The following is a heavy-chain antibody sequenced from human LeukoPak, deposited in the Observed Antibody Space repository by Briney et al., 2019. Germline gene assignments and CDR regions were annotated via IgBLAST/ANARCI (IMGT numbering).Heavy chain of an antibody. CDR2: ISGSSSII. Sequence: GGSLRLSCAASGFPFSGYSMNWVRQAPGKGLEWVSYISGSSSIIYYADSVKGRFTISRDNPKNTLYLQMNSLRAEDTAVYYCAREPAATDAFDIWGQGTMVTVSS. CDR3: AREPAATDAFDI. V-gene: IGHV3-48*01. J-gene: IGHJ3*02. CDR1: GFPFSGYS. D-gene: IGHD2-2*01.